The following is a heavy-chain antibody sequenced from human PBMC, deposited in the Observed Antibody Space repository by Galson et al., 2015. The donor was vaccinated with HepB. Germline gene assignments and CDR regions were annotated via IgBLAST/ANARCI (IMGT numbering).Heavy chain of an antibody. Sequence: SLRLSCAASGFTFSSYGMHWVRQAPGKGLEWVAVIWYDGSNKYYADSVKGRFTISRDNSKNTLYLQMNSLRAEDTAVYYCARDLRRYSSSSPEYFQHWGQGTLVTVSS. D-gene: IGHD6-6*01. J-gene: IGHJ1*01. CDR1: GFTFSSYG. CDR3: ARDLRRYSSSSPEYFQH. CDR2: IWYDGSNK. V-gene: IGHV3-33*01.